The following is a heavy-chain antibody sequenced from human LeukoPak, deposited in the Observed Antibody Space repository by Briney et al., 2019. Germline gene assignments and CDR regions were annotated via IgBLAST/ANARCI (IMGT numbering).Heavy chain of an antibody. Sequence: SGTLSLTCTVSGDSIYSLDLWSWVRQPPGKGLEWIGEMYLSGTTHSNPSVKSRVTISVDTSKNQFSLKLSSVTAADTAVYYCARRVDPSNDYGDYFPSYYYYGMDVWGQGTMVTVSS. CDR1: GDSIYSLDL. CDR3: ARRVDPSNDYGDYFPSYYYYGMDV. D-gene: IGHD4-17*01. V-gene: IGHV4-4*02. CDR2: MYLSGTT. J-gene: IGHJ6*02.